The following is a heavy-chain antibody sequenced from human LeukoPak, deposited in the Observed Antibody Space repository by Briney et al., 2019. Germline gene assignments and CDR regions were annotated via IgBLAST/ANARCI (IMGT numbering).Heavy chain of an antibody. CDR2: IKQDGSEK. CDR1: GFTFSSYW. CDR3: ASPRRGY. V-gene: IGHV3-7*01. J-gene: IGHJ4*02. Sequence: PGGSLRLSCAAPGFTFSSYWMSWVRQAPGKGLEWVANIKQDGSEKYYVDSVKGRFTISRDNAKNSLYLQMNSLRAEDTAVYFCASPRRGYWGQGTLVTVSS.